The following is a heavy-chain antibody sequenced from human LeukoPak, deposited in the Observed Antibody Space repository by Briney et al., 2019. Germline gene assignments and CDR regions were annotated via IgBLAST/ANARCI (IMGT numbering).Heavy chain of an antibody. Sequence: SVKVSCKASGGTFSGYGISWVRQAPGQRLEWMGGIIPIFGTANYAQKFQGRVTITADESTSTVYMELSSLRSEDTAVYYCARDGTSTDDYWGQGTLVTVSS. CDR3: ARDGTSTDDY. CDR2: IIPIFGTA. J-gene: IGHJ4*02. D-gene: IGHD2-2*01. CDR1: GGTFSGYG. V-gene: IGHV1-69*13.